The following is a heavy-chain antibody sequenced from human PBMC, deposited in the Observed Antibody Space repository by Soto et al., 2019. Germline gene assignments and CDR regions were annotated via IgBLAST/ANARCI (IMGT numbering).Heavy chain of an antibody. CDR3: AKEAGYGSGSYGRYFDY. Sequence: GGSLRLSCAASGFTFSSYGMHWVRQAPGKGLEWVAVISYDGSNKYYADSVKGRFTISRDNSKNTLYLQMNSLRAEDTAVYYCAKEAGYGSGSYGRYFDYWGQGTLVTVSS. CDR1: GFTFSSYG. D-gene: IGHD3-10*01. V-gene: IGHV3-30*18. J-gene: IGHJ4*02. CDR2: ISYDGSNK.